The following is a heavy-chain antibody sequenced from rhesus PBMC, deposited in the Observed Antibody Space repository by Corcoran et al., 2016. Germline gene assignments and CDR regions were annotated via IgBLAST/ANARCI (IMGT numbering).Heavy chain of an antibody. CDR1: GGSIRGYW. V-gene: IGHV4-165*01. CDR2: IGGSSGST. J-gene: IGHJ4*01. Sequence: QVPLQESGPGLVKPSETLSLTCAVSGGSIRGYWWGWLRHPPGNGRAWMGYIGGSSGSTYYNPSLKSRVTISTDTSKNQFSLKLSSVTAADTAVYYCARENRIAAGRFDYWGQGVLVTVSS. CDR3: ARENRIAAGRFDY. D-gene: IGHD6-13*01.